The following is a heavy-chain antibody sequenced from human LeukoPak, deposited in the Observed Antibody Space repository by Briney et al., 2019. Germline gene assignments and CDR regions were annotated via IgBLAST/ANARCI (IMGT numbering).Heavy chain of an antibody. Sequence: GASVKVSCKASGYTFTSYGISWVRQAPGQGLEWMGGIIPIFGTANYAQKFQGRVTITADESTSTAYMELSSLRSEDTAVYYCARDEGLERRRDYFDYWGQGTLVTVSS. V-gene: IGHV1-69*13. CDR2: IIPIFGTA. J-gene: IGHJ4*02. CDR3: ARDEGLERRRDYFDY. CDR1: GYTFTSYG. D-gene: IGHD1-1*01.